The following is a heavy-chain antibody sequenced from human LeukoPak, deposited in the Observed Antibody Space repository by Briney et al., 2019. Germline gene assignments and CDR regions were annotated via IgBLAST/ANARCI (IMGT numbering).Heavy chain of an antibody. J-gene: IGHJ4*02. CDR1: GYTFTSYA. CDR3: ARGVLSPGGAVAGTRYFDY. CDR2: INAGNGNT. V-gene: IGHV1-3*01. D-gene: IGHD6-19*01. Sequence: ASVKVSCKASGYTFTSYAMHWVRQAPGQRLEWMGWINAGNGNTKYSQKLQGRVTITRDTSTSTVYMELTSLRSEDTAVYYCARGVLSPGGAVAGTRYFDYWGQGTLVTVSS.